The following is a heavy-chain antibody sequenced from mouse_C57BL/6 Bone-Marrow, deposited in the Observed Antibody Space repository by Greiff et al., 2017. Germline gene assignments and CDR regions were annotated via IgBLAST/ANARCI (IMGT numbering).Heavy chain of an antibody. D-gene: IGHD2-4*01. Sequence: EVQLQQSGAELVRPGASVKLSCTASGFTFKDDYMHWVKQRPEQGLEGIGWIDPGNGDTEYASKFKGKATLTVDTSSNTAYLQLSSLTSEDPAVYYGTPYDYEGPWIEYWGQGTLVTVSA. V-gene: IGHV14-4*01. CDR2: IDPGNGDT. CDR3: TPYDYEGPWIEY. CDR1: GFTFKDDY. J-gene: IGHJ3*01.